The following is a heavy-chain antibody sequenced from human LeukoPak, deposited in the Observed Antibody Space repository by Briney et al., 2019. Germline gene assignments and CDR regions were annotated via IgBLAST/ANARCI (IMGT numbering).Heavy chain of an antibody. V-gene: IGHV4-39*07. Sequence: SETLSLTCSVSGGSISSSSYFWGWIRQPPGKGLEWIGSIYYSGSTNYNPSLKSRVTISVDTSKNQFSLRLSSVTAADTAVYYCARVTGYMIEDYFDYWGQGTLVTVSS. CDR3: ARVTGYMIEDYFDY. J-gene: IGHJ4*02. D-gene: IGHD3-22*01. CDR2: IYYSGST. CDR1: GGSISSSSYF.